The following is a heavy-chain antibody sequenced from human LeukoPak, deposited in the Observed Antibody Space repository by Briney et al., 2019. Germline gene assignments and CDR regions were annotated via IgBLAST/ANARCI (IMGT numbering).Heavy chain of an antibody. CDR2: ISSSGGST. J-gene: IGHJ5*02. V-gene: IGHV3-23*01. Sequence: PGGSLRLSCAASGFTFSSYAMSWVRQAPGKGLEWVSAISSSGGSTYYADSVKGRFTISRDNSKNTLYLQMNSLRAEDTAVYYCAKRGYSGYDPWFDPWGQGTLVTVSS. CDR1: GFTFSSYA. CDR3: AKRGYSGYDPWFDP. D-gene: IGHD5-12*01.